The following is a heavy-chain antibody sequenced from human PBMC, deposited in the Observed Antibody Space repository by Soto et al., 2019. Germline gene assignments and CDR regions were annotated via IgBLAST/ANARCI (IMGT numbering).Heavy chain of an antibody. V-gene: IGHV1-18*01. CDR1: GYTFTSYG. Sequence: ASVKVSCKASGYTFTSYGISWVRQAPGQGLEWMGWISAYNGNTNYAQKLQGRVTMTTDTSTSTAYMELRSLRSDDTAVYYCARDLGDIGVVPAASVYYYMGVWGKGTTVTVSS. D-gene: IGHD2-2*01. J-gene: IGHJ6*03. CDR2: ISAYNGNT. CDR3: ARDLGDIGVVPAASVYYYMGV.